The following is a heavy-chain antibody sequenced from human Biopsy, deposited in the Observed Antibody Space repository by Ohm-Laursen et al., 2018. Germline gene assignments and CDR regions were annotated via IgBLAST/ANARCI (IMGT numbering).Heavy chain of an antibody. J-gene: IGHJ4*02. Sequence: TLSLTCTVSGDSIKSYYWNWIRQSPGKGLEWIGFIYYTGHTNYNPSLKSRATISVDTSKNQFSLKVISVTAADTAVYYCARLTGDPSYWGQGILVTVSS. D-gene: IGHD7-27*01. CDR1: GDSIKSYY. CDR2: IYYTGHT. V-gene: IGHV4-59*01. CDR3: ARLTGDPSY.